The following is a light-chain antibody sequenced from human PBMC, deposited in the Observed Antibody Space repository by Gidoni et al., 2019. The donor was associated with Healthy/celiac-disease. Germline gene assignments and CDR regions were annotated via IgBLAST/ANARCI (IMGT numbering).Light chain of an antibody. CDR3: SSYTSSSTPYV. CDR2: DVS. J-gene: IGLJ1*01. CDR1: SSDVGAYNY. V-gene: IGLV2-14*01. Sequence: QSALTQPAPVSGSPGQSITISCTGTSSDVGAYNYVSWYQQHPGKAPKLMIYDVSNRPSGVSNRFSGSKSGNTASLTISGLQAEDEADYYCSSYTSSSTPYVFGTGTKVTVL.